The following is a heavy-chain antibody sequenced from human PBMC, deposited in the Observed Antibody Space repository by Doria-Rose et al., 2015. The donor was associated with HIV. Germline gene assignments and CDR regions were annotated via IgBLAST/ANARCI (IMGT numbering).Heavy chain of an antibody. D-gene: IGHD1-7*01. V-gene: IGHV3-21*01. CDR1: GFTFTNYN. Sequence: ESGGGLVKPGGSLRLSCAASGFTFTNYNMNWVRQAPGKGLEWVSSISTSGSYLFYADSVKGRFTISRDNAKNSLHLQVNSLRAEDTAVYYCAKSRSGTKPYYYGMDVWGQGTTVTVSS. J-gene: IGHJ6*02. CDR3: AKSRSGTKPYYYGMDV. CDR2: ISTSGSYL.